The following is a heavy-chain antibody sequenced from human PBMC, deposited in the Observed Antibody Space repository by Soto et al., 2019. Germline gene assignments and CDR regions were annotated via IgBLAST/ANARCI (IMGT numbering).Heavy chain of an antibody. J-gene: IGHJ4*02. Sequence: SSETLSLTCTVSGGSISNYYWSWIRQPPGKGLEWIGYIYYSGSINYNPSLKSRVTISEDTSKNQFSLKMSSVTAADTAVYYCAREIAVAGTHYFDYSGQGTLVTGSS. CDR2: IYYSGSI. D-gene: IGHD6-19*01. V-gene: IGHV4-59*01. CDR1: GGSISNYY. CDR3: AREIAVAGTHYFDY.